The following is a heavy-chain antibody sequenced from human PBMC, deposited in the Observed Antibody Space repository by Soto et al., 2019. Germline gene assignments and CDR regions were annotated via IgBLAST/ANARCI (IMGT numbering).Heavy chain of an antibody. CDR2: IYNSGST. J-gene: IGHJ4*02. V-gene: IGHV4-59*01. D-gene: IGHD5-12*01. CDR1: GGSFSGYY. CDR3: ARAIDGYPFDY. Sequence: SETLSLTCAVYGGSFSGYYWGWIRQSPGMGLEWIGYIYNSGSTNYNPSLKSRVTISVDTSKNQFSLKLSSVTAADTAVYYCARAIDGYPFDYWGQGILVTVSS.